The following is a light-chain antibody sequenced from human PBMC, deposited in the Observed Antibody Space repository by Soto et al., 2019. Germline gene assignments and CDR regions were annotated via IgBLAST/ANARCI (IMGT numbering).Light chain of an antibody. V-gene: IGKV3-20*01. CDR2: GAS. CDR1: QTVSSS. Sequence: EIVLTQSPGTLSLSPGERATLSCRASQTVSSSLAWYQQKPGQAPRLLIYGASSRATDIPDRFSGSGSGTDFTLTISRLEPEDFAVYYCQQETFGQGTKVEIK. CDR3: QQET. J-gene: IGKJ1*01.